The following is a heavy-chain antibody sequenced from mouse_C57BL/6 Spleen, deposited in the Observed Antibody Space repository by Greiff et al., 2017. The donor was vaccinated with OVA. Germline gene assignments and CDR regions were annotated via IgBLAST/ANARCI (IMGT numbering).Heavy chain of an antibody. CDR2: INPSNGGT. Sequence: QVQLQQPGTELVKPGASVKLSCKASGYTFTSYWMHWVKQRPGQGLEWIGNINPSNGGTNYNEKFKSKATLTVDKSSSTAYIQLSSLTSEDSAVYYGAREDAGNYDCAMDYWGQGTSVTVSS. J-gene: IGHJ4*01. D-gene: IGHD2-1*01. CDR1: GYTFTSYW. CDR3: AREDAGNYDCAMDY. V-gene: IGHV1-53*01.